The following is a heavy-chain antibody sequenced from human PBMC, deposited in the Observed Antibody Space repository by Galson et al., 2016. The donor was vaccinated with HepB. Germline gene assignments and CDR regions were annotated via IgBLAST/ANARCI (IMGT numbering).Heavy chain of an antibody. CDR3: ARVISNYNYYYGLDV. CDR1: GFTFSTYG. V-gene: IGHV3-30*03. J-gene: IGHJ6*02. CDR2: ISYDGGNK. Sequence: SLRLSCAASGFTFSTYGMHWVRQAPGKGLEWVALISYDGGNKYYGDSVKGRFTISRDNSENTLYLEMNSLRHEDTAVYYCARVISNYNYYYGLDVWGQGTTVTVSS. D-gene: IGHD2-15*01.